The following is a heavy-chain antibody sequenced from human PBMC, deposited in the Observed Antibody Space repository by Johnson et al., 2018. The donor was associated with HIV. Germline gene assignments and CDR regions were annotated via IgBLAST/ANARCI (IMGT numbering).Heavy chain of an antibody. J-gene: IGHJ3*01. V-gene: IGHV3-33*03. CDR1: GFAFSTYG. D-gene: IGHD6-13*01. CDR2: MFYDGSNK. Sequence: QVQLVESGGGVVQPGRSLRLSCAASGFAFSTYGMHWVRQAPGKGLEWVAVMFYDGSNKFYADSVKGRFTISRDTSKNTLYLQMNGLRDEDTAVYYCAKCIWGSSLIDAFDVWGQGTMVTVSS. CDR3: AKCIWGSSLIDAFDV.